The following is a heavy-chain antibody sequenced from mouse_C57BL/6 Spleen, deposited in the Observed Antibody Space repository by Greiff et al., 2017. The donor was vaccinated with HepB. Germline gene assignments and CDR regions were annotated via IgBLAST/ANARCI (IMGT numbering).Heavy chain of an antibody. CDR1: GYTFTSYG. D-gene: IGHD1-1*01. CDR3: ARYYDYYAMDY. J-gene: IGHJ4*01. CDR2: IYPRSGNT. V-gene: IGHV1-81*01. Sequence: VHLVESGAELARPGASVKLSCKASGYTFTSYGISWVKQRTGQGLEWIGEIYPRSGNTYYNEKFKGKATLTADKSSSTAYMELRSLTSEDSAVYFCARYYDYYAMDYWGQGTSVTVSS.